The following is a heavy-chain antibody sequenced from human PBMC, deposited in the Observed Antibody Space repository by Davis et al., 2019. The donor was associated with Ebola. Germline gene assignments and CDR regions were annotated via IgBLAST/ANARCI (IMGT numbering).Heavy chain of an antibody. D-gene: IGHD6-19*01. V-gene: IGHV4-39*01. CDR1: GGSISSSSYY. Sequence: SETLSLTCTVSGGSISSSSYYWGWIRQPPGKGLEWIGSIYYSGSTYYNPSLKSRVTISVDTSKNQFSLKLSSVTAADTAVYYCARLAIDSSGWYFYGMDVWGKGATVTVSS. CDR2: IYYSGST. CDR3: ARLAIDSSGWYFYGMDV. J-gene: IGHJ6*04.